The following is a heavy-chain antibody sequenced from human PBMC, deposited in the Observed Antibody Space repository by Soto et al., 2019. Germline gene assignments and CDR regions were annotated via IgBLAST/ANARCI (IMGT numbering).Heavy chain of an antibody. CDR3: AKPQARNWFDP. V-gene: IGHV3-23*01. J-gene: IGHJ5*02. CDR1: GFTFSSYA. CDR2: ISGSGGST. Sequence: LSLTCAASGFTFSSYAMSWVRQAPGKGLEWVSAISGSGGSTYYADSVKGRFTISRDNSKNTLYLQMNSLRAEDTAVYYCAKPQARNWFDPWGQGTLVTVSS.